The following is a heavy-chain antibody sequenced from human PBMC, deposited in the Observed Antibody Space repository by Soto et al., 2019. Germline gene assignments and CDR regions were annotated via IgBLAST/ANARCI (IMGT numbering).Heavy chain of an antibody. CDR3: AAGGGLPRYY. J-gene: IGHJ4*02. CDR1: GGSISSDY. V-gene: IGHV4-59*12. Sequence: SETLSLTCTVSGGSISSDYWSWIRQPPGKGLEWIGHIYYSGSTNYNPSLKSRVTISVDRSKNQFSLKLSSVTAADTAVYYCAAGGGLPRYYWGQGTLVTVSS. CDR2: IYYSGST. D-gene: IGHD5-12*01.